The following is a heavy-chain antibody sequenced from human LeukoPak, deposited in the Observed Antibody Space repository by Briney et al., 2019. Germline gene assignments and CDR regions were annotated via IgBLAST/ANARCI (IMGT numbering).Heavy chain of an antibody. D-gene: IGHD4-17*01. Sequence: GGSLRLSCAGSGFTFTNYNMKWVRQAPGKGLEWISYISGGSGTIYYADSVRDRFTVSRDNAKDSLWLQMDSLRVEDTAVYFCARLYGDWFDPWGPGTLVTVSS. CDR3: ARLYGDWFDP. CDR2: ISGGSGTI. J-gene: IGHJ5*02. CDR1: GFTFTNYN. V-gene: IGHV3-48*01.